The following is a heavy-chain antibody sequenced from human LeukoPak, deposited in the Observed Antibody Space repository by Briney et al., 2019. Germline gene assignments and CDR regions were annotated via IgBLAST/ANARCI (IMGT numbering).Heavy chain of an antibody. V-gene: IGHV4-39*01. CDR1: GGSISSSSYY. Sequence: SETLSLTCTVSGGSISSSSYYWGWIRQPPGKGLEWIGSIYYSGSTYYNPSLKSRVTISVDTSKNQFSLKLSSVTAADTAVYYCARPEDCGGDCYSGSGAFDIWGQGTMVTVSS. J-gene: IGHJ3*02. CDR3: ARPEDCGGDCYSGSGAFDI. CDR2: IYYSGST. D-gene: IGHD2-21*02.